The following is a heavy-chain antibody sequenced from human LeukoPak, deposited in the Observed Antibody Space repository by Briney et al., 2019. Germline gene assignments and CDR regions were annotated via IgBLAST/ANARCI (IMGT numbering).Heavy chain of an antibody. Sequence: GGSLRLSCSASGFTFSYYAMHWVRQTAGKGLEFVSGISSNGGSTYYADSLKGRFTVSRDNSNNTLYLQMSSLRAEDTAIYYCAKGPTYDSLPYYFDYWGQGTLVTVSS. D-gene: IGHD3-22*01. CDR3: AKGPTYDSLPYYFDY. J-gene: IGHJ4*02. CDR1: GFTFSYYA. V-gene: IGHV3-64D*09. CDR2: ISSNGGST.